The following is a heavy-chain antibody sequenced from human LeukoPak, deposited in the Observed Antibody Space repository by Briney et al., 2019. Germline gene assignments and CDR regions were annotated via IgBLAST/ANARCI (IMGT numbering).Heavy chain of an antibody. Sequence: GGSLRLSCAASGFTFSRYEMNWVRQAPGKGLEWVSYISRSASSIYYADSVKGRFTISRDNAKNSLYLQMNSLRAEDTGAYYCARDNCSSSSCYCDHWGQGTLVTVSS. CDR2: ISRSASSI. CDR3: ARDNCSSSSCYCDH. V-gene: IGHV3-48*03. CDR1: GFTFSRYE. J-gene: IGHJ4*02. D-gene: IGHD2-2*01.